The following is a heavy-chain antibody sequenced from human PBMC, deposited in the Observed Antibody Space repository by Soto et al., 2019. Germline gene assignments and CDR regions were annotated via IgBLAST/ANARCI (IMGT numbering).Heavy chain of an antibody. J-gene: IGHJ6*03. CDR3: ATDVLRRSKINYYYYMDV. D-gene: IGHD4-17*01. CDR1: GFTFSSYG. Sequence: GGSLRLSCAASGFTFSSYGMHWVRQAPGKGLEWVAVISYDGSNKYYADSVKGRFTISRDNSKNTLYLQMNSLRAEDTAVYYCATDVLRRSKINYYYYMDVWGKGTTVTVSS. V-gene: IGHV3-30*03. CDR2: ISYDGSNK.